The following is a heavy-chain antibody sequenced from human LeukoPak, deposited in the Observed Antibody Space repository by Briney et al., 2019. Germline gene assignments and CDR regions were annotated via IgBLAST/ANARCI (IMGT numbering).Heavy chain of an antibody. J-gene: IGHJ4*02. CDR3: ARGSYSNPPDY. CDR1: GGSISSGSYY. CDR2: IYTSGST. V-gene: IGHV4-61*02. D-gene: IGHD4-11*01. Sequence: PSETLSLTCTVSGGSISSGSYYWSWIRQPAGKGLEWIGRIYTSGSTNYNPSLKSRVTISVDTSKNQFSLKLSSVTAADTAVYYCARGSYSNPPDYWGQGTLVTVSS.